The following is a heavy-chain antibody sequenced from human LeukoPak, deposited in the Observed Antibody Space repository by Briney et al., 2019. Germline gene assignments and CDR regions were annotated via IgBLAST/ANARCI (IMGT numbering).Heavy chain of an antibody. J-gene: IGHJ6*02. D-gene: IGHD3-3*01. Sequence: SVKVSCKASGGTFSSYAISWVRQAPGQGLEWMGGINPIFGTANYAQKFQGRVTITADESTSTAYMELSSLRSEDTAVYYCARQPYDFWSGYYRTHYYYGMDVWGQGTTVTVSS. CDR1: GGTFSSYA. CDR3: ARQPYDFWSGYYRTHYYYGMDV. V-gene: IGHV1-69*13. CDR2: INPIFGTA.